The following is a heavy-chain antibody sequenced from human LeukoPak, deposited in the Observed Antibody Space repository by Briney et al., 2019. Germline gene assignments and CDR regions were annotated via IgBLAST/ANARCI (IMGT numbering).Heavy chain of an antibody. J-gene: IGHJ4*02. CDR2: ISDTSTYI. Sequence: PGGSLRLSCAASGFSFSTYSMNWVRRAPGKGLEWVSSISDTSTYIYYADSVKGRFTMSRDNAKNSLYLQMNSLRAEDTAVYYCARDPGRGAAGTHDYWGQGTQVTVSS. D-gene: IGHD6-13*01. CDR1: GFSFSTYS. CDR3: ARDPGRGAAGTHDY. V-gene: IGHV3-21*01.